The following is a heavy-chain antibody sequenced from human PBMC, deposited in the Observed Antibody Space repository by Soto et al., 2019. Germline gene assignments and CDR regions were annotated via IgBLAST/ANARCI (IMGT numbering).Heavy chain of an antibody. CDR1: ELTFSNYS. CDR3: AKNPGYYYDSTGYHFDY. V-gene: IGHV3-23*01. J-gene: IGHJ4*02. CDR2: ISYGGGTT. Sequence: SGGSLRLSCAASELTFSNYSMSWVRQAPGKGLEWVSAISYGGGTTYYADSVKGRFTISRDNSKNTLYLQMNSLRAEDTAVYYCAKNPGYYYDSTGYHFDYWGQGTLVTVSS. D-gene: IGHD3-22*01.